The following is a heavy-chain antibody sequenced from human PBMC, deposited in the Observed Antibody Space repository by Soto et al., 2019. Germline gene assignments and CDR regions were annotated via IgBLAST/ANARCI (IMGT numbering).Heavy chain of an antibody. CDR3: AKESTVTTRDPFYYYYGMDV. J-gene: IGHJ6*02. D-gene: IGHD4-17*01. V-gene: IGHV3-23*01. CDR1: GFTFSSYA. Sequence: PGGSMRLSCAASGFTFSSYAMSWVRQAPGKGLEWVSAISGSGGSTYYADSVKGRFTISRDNSKNTLYLQMNSLRAEDTAVYYCAKESTVTTRDPFYYYYGMDVWGQGTTVTVS. CDR2: ISGSGGST.